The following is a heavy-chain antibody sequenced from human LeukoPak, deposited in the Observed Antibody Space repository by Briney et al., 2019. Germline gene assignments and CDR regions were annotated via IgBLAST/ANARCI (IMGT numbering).Heavy chain of an antibody. CDR2: ISSSGSTI. J-gene: IGHJ4*02. V-gene: IGHV3-48*03. D-gene: IGHD2-21*02. CDR3: ARGVSGVVVTAGDFDY. Sequence: PGASLRLSCAASGFTFSSYEMNWVRQAPGKGLEWVSYISSSGSTIYYADSVKGRFTISRDNAKNSLYLQMNSLRAEDTAVYYCARGVSGVVVTAGDFDYWGQGTLVTVSS. CDR1: GFTFSSYE.